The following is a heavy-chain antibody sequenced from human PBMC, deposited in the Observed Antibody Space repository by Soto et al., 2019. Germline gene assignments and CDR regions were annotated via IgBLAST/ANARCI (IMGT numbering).Heavy chain of an antibody. CDR1: GFTFSSNW. V-gene: IGHV3-11*01. J-gene: IGHJ5*02. D-gene: IGHD3-16*01. CDR3: ARLPFPWGWFDP. Sequence: GGSLRLSCAASGFTFSSNWMSWIRQAPGKGLEWLSYISGSGRTIYSADSVKGRFTISRDNATNSLYLQMNNVRTEDTAVYYCARLPFPWGWFDPWGQGTLVTVSS. CDR2: ISGSGRTI.